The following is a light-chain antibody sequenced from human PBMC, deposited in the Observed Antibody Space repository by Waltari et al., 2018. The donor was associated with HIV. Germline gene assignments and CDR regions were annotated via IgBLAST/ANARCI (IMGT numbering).Light chain of an antibody. CDR2: KAS. J-gene: IGKJ1*01. Sequence: DIQMTQSPSTLSASVGDRVTITCRASHNITNWLAWYQQKPGKAPKLVIYKASSSESGAPSRFSGSGSGTEFTLTISSLQTDDFATYYCQQYNSSSGTFGQGTKVEIK. CDR1: HNITNW. V-gene: IGKV1-5*03. CDR3: QQYNSSSGT.